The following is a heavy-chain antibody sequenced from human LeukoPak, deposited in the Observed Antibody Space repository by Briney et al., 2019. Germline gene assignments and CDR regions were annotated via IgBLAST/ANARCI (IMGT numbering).Heavy chain of an antibody. D-gene: IGHD4-17*01. J-gene: IGHJ4*02. CDR1: GGSISSSSYY. Sequence: SETLSLTCTVSGGSISSSSYYWGWIRRPPGKGLEWIGSIYYSGSTYYNPSLKSRVTISVDTSKNQFSLKLSSVTAADTAVYYCARLYGDSDFDYWGQGTLVTVSS. CDR2: IYYSGST. CDR3: ARLYGDSDFDY. V-gene: IGHV4-39*01.